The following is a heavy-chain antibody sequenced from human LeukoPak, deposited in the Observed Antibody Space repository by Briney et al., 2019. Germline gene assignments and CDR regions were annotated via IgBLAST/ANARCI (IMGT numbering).Heavy chain of an antibody. D-gene: IGHD6-19*01. J-gene: IGHJ6*02. V-gene: IGHV4-4*07. Sequence: PSETLSLTCTVSGGSISSYYWSWIRQPPGTGLEWIGRIYTSGSTNYNPSLKSRVTMSVDTSKNQFSLKLSSVTAADTAVYYCARVLKQWLPEARGMDVWGQGTTVTVSS. CDR2: IYTSGST. CDR1: GGSISSYY. CDR3: ARVLKQWLPEARGMDV.